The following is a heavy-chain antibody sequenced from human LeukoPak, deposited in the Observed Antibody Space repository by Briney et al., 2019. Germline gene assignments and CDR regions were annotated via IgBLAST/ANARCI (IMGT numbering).Heavy chain of an antibody. V-gene: IGHV3-23*01. Sequence: GGSLRLSCAASGFTFSSYAMSWVRQAPGEGLEWVSAISGSGGSTYYADSVKGRFTISRDNSKNTLYLQMNSLRAGDTAVYYCATARYYDFWSGYYGMDVWGKGTTVTVSS. J-gene: IGHJ6*04. CDR3: ATARYYDFWSGYYGMDV. D-gene: IGHD3-3*01. CDR2: ISGSGGST. CDR1: GFTFSSYA.